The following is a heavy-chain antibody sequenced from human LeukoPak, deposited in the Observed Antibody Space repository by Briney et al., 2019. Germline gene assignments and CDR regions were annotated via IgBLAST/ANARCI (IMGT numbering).Heavy chain of an antibody. D-gene: IGHD3-10*01. CDR3: ARAFGGADQFDY. V-gene: IGHV3-21*01. Sequence: GGSLRLSCAASGFTFSSYSMNWVRQAPGKGLEWVSSISSSSNYIYYADSVKGRFTISRDNAKNSLYLQMNSLRAEDTAVYYCARAFGGADQFDYWGQGTLVTVSS. CDR2: ISSSSNYI. J-gene: IGHJ4*02. CDR1: GFTFSSYS.